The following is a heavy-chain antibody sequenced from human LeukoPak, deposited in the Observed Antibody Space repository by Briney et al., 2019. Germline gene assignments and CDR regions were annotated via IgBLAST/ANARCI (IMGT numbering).Heavy chain of an antibody. D-gene: IGHD3-10*01. Sequence: WASVKVSCKASGGTFSSYAISWVRQAPGQGLEWMGRIIPILGIANYAQKFQGRVTITADKSTSTAYMELSSLRSEDTAVYYCVRQYGSGDPRDYWGQGTLVTVSS. J-gene: IGHJ4*02. CDR1: GGTFSSYA. V-gene: IGHV1-69*04. CDR3: VRQYGSGDPRDY. CDR2: IIPILGIA.